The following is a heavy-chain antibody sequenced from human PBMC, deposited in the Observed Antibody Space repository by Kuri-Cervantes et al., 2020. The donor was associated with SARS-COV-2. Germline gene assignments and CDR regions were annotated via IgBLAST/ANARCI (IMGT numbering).Heavy chain of an antibody. D-gene: IGHD5-24*01. CDR1: GGTFSSYA. CDR3: ARDARRDEGYYFDY. J-gene: IGHJ4*02. CDR2: IIPILGTA. Sequence: SVKVSCKASGGTFSSYAISWVRQAPGQGLEWMGRIIPILGTANYAQKFQGRVTITTDESTSTAYMELSSLRPEDTAVYYCARDARRDEGYYFDYWGQGTLVTVSS. V-gene: IGHV1-69*11.